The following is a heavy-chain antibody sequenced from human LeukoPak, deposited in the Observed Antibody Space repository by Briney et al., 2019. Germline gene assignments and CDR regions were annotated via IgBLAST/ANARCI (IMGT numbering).Heavy chain of an antibody. CDR3: AKPGEPSNYYFDR. Sequence: GGSLRLSCTASGFTFSTYDMSWVRRAPGKGLEWVSTVRVNGRSTFYADSVKGRFTISRDNSKNTLYLQMNSLRAEDTALYYCAKPGEPSNYYFDRWGQGALVTVSS. V-gene: IGHV3-23*01. J-gene: IGHJ4*02. CDR2: VRVNGRST. D-gene: IGHD2-21*01. CDR1: GFTFSTYD.